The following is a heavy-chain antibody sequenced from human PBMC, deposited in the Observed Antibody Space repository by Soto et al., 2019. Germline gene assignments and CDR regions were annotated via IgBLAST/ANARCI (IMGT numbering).Heavy chain of an antibody. CDR2: IIPIFDTA. CDR1: GGTFSNYA. CDR3: ARDFYDSSACPTDAALNYYYYGLDV. D-gene: IGHD3-22*01. J-gene: IGHJ6*02. Sequence: QVQLVQSGAEVKQPGSSVKVSCEASGGTFSNYAISWVRRAPGQGLEWMGGIIPIFDTANYAQKFQGRVTFTADESTSTAYMELSSLRSEDTAVYYCARDFYDSSACPTDAALNYYYYGLDVWGQGTTVTVSS. V-gene: IGHV1-69*01.